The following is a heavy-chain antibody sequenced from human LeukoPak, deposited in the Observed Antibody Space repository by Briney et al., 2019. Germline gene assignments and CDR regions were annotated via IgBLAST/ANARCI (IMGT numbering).Heavy chain of an antibody. CDR3: MRELKRFEH. CDR1: GFTFSSYW. J-gene: IGHJ5*02. V-gene: IGHV3-7*01. Sequence: PGGSLRLSCAASGFTFSSYWMAWVRQAPGEGLEWVANIKQDGSDKYYVDSVKGRFTISRDNAKGSVYLQMNSLRVEDTALYYCMRELKRFEHWGQGTLVTVSS. CDR2: IKQDGSDK.